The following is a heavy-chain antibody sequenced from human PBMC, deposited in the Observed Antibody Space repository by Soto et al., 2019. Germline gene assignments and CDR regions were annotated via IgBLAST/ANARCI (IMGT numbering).Heavy chain of an antibody. CDR3: ARRAYESGWRHYFDY. V-gene: IGHV5-51*01. CDR2: ISPGDSNT. Sequence: PGESLKISCKASGYDLKFKNYWIAWVRQMPGKGLEWMGVISPGDSNTRYSPSFQGQVTFSADNSLNTAYLQWNTLRASDTAIYYCARRAYESGWRHYFDYWGQGTLVTVSS. J-gene: IGHJ4*02. D-gene: IGHD6-19*01. CDR1: GYDLKFKNYW.